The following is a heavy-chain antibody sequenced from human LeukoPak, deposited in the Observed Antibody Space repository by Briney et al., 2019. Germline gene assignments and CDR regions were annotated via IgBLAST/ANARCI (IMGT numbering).Heavy chain of an antibody. V-gene: IGHV4-34*01. CDR2: ISHSGST. J-gene: IGHJ5*02. CDR3: ARVEVGGDQPRIVGDP. CDR1: GGAFSGYY. D-gene: IGHD2-21*02. Sequence: SETLSLNCAVYGGAFSGYYWSWMRQPPGKGLEWIGEISHSGSTNYNPFLKSRVTISVDTSKNQFSLKLSSVTAADTAVYYCARVEVGGDQPRIVGDPWGQGTLVTVSS.